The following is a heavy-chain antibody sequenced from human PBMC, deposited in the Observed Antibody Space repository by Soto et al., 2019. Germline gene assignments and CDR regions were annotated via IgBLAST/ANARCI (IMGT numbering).Heavy chain of an antibody. D-gene: IGHD3-16*02. CDR2: ISGSGGST. V-gene: IGHV3-23*01. Sequence: GGSLRLSCAASGFTFSSYAMSWVRQAPGKGLEWVSAISGSGGSTYYADSVKGRFTISRDNSKNTLYLQMNSLRAEDTAVYYCAKDEKAFGGVIVINPYDYWGQGTLVTVSS. CDR3: AKDEKAFGGVIVINPYDY. J-gene: IGHJ4*02. CDR1: GFTFSSYA.